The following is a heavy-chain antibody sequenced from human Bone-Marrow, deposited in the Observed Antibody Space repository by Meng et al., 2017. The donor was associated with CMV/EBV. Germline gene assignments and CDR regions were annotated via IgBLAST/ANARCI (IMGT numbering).Heavy chain of an antibody. CDR2: ISSSSSYI. Sequence: SCAASGFIFSKYNMNWVRQAPGKGLEWVSSISSSSSYIYYADSVKGRFTISRDNAENSLYLQVNSLRAEDTGVYYCVREGYSSSWFDNWGQGTLVTVSS. CDR1: GFIFSKYN. D-gene: IGHD6-13*01. V-gene: IGHV3-21*01. CDR3: VREGYSSSWFDN. J-gene: IGHJ5*02.